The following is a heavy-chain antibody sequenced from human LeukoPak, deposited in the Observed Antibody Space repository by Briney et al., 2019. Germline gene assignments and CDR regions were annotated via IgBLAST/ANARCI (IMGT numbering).Heavy chain of an antibody. CDR3: ARRAKVSVSYYVVSGEPSDAFDI. CDR1: GYNFTSYW. CDR2: IYPGDYET. V-gene: IGHV5-51*01. Sequence: GGSLEISCQGSGYNFTSYWIGWARQLPGKGLEWMGIIYPGDYETRYSPSCQGQVTISADKSISTAYLQWSSLKASDTAMYYCARRAKVSVSYYVVSGEPSDAFDIWGQGTMVTVSS. J-gene: IGHJ3*02. D-gene: IGHD1-26*01.